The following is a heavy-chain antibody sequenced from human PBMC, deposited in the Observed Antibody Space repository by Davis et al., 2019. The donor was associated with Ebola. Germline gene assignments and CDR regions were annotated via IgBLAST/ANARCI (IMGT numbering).Heavy chain of an antibody. CDR3: ARVEGREAHFDY. D-gene: IGHD1-1*01. V-gene: IGHV4-30-2*01. CDR1: GGSISSGGYS. Sequence: PSETLSLTCAVSGGSISSGGYSWSWIRQPPGKGLEWIGYIYHSGSTYYNPSLKSRVTISVDRSKNQFSLKLSSVTAADTAVYYCARVEGREAHFDYWGQGTLVTVSS. J-gene: IGHJ4*02. CDR2: IYHSGST.